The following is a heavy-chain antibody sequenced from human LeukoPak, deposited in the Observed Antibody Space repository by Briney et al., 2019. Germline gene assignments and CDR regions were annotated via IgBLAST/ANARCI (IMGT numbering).Heavy chain of an antibody. CDR1: GGSISSSNW. J-gene: IGHJ4*02. CDR2: IYHSGST. Sequence: PSGTLSLTCAVSGGSISSSNWWSWVRQPPGKGLEWIGEIYHSGSTNYNPSLKSRVTISVDTSKNQFSLKLSSVTAADTAVYYCARTLLTTYYYDSSGYYFDYWGQGTLVTVSS. D-gene: IGHD3-22*01. V-gene: IGHV4-4*02. CDR3: ARTLLTTYYYDSSGYYFDY.